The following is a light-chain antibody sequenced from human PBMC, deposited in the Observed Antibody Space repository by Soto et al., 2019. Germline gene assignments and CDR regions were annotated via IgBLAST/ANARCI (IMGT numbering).Light chain of an antibody. CDR3: QQYASTRWT. V-gene: IGKV3-15*01. CDR1: QSVSSN. J-gene: IGKJ1*01. Sequence: EIVMTQSPATLSVSPGERATLSCRASQSVSSNLAWYQQKPGQAPRLLIYGASTRATGIPARFSGSGSGTEFTLTISSLQSEDFAVYYCQQYASTRWTFGQGTKVEIK. CDR2: GAS.